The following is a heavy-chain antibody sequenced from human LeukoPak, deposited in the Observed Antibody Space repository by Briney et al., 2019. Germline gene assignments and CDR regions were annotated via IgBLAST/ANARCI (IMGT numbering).Heavy chain of an antibody. Sequence: PSETLSLTCAVYGGSFSGYYWSWIRRPPGKGLEWIGEINHSGSTNYNPSLKSRVTISVDTSKNQFSLKLSSVTAADTAVYYCASYYYGSGSLNWFDPWGQGTLVTVSS. CDR3: ASYYYGSGSLNWFDP. J-gene: IGHJ5*02. D-gene: IGHD3-10*01. CDR1: GGSFSGYY. V-gene: IGHV4-34*01. CDR2: INHSGST.